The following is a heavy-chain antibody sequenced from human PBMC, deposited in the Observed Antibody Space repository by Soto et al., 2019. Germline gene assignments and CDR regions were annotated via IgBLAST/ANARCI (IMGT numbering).Heavy chain of an antibody. D-gene: IGHD3-9*01. CDR3: AKDFGHSDILTSYPTFGS. V-gene: IGHV3-23*01. CDR1: GFTFNSYA. J-gene: IGHJ4*02. Sequence: GGALRLSCAASGFTFNSYAMNWVRQIPGAGLEWVSPVSRQGHNQYYAESVRGRFTIHIDNSKNTLYLQMNSMRGEDTAVYYCAKDFGHSDILTSYPTFGSWGQGILVTVSS. CDR2: VSRQGHNQ.